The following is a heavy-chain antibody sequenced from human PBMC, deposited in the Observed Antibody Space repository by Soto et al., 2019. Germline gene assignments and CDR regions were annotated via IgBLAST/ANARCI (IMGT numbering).Heavy chain of an antibody. Sequence: EVQLVQSGAEVKKPGESLKISCKGSGYSFTTYWIGWVRQMPGKGLEWMGIIYPGDSDTRSSPSFQGQVTISADNSISTAYLQWSSLKASDTAMYYCATRAFCSSSSCYHYYMDVWGKGTTVTVSS. CDR2: IYPGDSDT. V-gene: IGHV5-51*03. CDR3: ATRAFCSSSSCYHYYMDV. D-gene: IGHD2-2*01. CDR1: GYSFTTYW. J-gene: IGHJ6*03.